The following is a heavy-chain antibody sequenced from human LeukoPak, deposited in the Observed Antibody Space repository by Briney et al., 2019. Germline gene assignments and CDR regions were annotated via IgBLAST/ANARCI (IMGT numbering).Heavy chain of an antibody. J-gene: IGHJ3*01. Sequence: GESLKISRKGSGYGFSTYWIGWVRQMPGKGLEWMGIVYPSDSDTRYSPSFEGWVTISADKSTTTAYLQWSSLKASDTAMYYCARHHIVATIMGAFDVWGQGTMVTVSS. V-gene: IGHV5-51*01. CDR2: VYPSDSDT. D-gene: IGHD5-12*01. CDR3: ARHHIVATIMGAFDV. CDR1: GYGFSTYW.